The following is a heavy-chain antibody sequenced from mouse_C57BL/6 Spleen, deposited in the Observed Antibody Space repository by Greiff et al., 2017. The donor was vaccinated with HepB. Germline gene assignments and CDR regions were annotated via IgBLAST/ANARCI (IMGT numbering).Heavy chain of an antibody. Sequence: QVQLQQSGPELVKPGASVKISCKASGYAFSSSWMNWVKQRPGKGLEWIGRIYPGDGDTNYNGKFKGKATLTADKSSSTAYMQLSSLTSEDSAVYFCASTVEDYWGQGTTLTVSS. CDR3: ASTVEDY. CDR2: IYPGDGDT. V-gene: IGHV1-82*01. CDR1: GYAFSSSW. D-gene: IGHD1-1*01. J-gene: IGHJ2*01.